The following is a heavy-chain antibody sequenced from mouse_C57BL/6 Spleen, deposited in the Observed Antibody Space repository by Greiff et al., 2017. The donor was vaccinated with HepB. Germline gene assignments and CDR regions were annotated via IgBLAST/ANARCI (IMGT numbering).Heavy chain of an antibody. V-gene: IGHV1-18*01. Sequence: VQLQQSGPELVKPGASVKIPCKASGYTFTDYNMDWVKQSHGKSLEWIGDINPNNGGTIYNQKFKGKATLTVDKSSSTAYMELRSLTSEDTAVYYCARSLPDYYAMDYWGQGTSVTVSS. J-gene: IGHJ4*01. CDR2: INPNNGGT. CDR1: GYTFTDYN. CDR3: ARSLPDYYAMDY.